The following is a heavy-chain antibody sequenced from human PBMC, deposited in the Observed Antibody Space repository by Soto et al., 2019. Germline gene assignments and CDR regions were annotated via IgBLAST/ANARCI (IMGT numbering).Heavy chain of an antibody. D-gene: IGHD4-4*01. J-gene: IGHJ4*02. CDR2: ISGSGQTT. CDR3: AKSRGDSWTTYFFDY. Sequence: PGGSLRLSCAASGRTFSSYSLSWLRQAPGKGLEWVSGISGSGQTTHYRDSVKGRFTISRDNFRNTLYLQVNSLRADDTAVYFCAKSRGDSWTTYFFDYWGQGALVTVPS. V-gene: IGHV3-23*01. CDR1: GRTFSSYS.